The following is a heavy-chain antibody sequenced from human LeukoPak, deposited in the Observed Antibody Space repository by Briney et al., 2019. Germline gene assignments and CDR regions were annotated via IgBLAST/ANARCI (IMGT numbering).Heavy chain of an antibody. CDR2: INPNSGGT. CDR1: GYTFTGYY. Sequence: ASVKVSCKASGYTFTGYYMHWVRQAPGQGLEWMGRINPNSGGTNYAQKFQGRVTMTRDMSISTAYMELSRLRSDDTAVYYCARVWYYYDSSLGYWGQGTLVTVSS. D-gene: IGHD3-22*01. V-gene: IGHV1-2*06. CDR3: ARVWYYYDSSLGY. J-gene: IGHJ4*02.